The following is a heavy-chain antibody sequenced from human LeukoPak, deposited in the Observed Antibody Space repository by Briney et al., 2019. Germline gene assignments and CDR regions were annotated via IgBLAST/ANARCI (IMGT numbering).Heavy chain of an antibody. V-gene: IGHV4-59*01. CDR2: IYYSGST. CDR1: GGSISSNY. J-gene: IGHJ5*02. Sequence: SETLSLTCTISGGSISSNYWSSIRQPPGEGLECIGYIYYSGSTNYNPSLKSRITISVDTSKNQFSLKLTSVTAADTAVYYCARGRARLDPWGQGTLVTVSS. CDR3: ARGRARLDP.